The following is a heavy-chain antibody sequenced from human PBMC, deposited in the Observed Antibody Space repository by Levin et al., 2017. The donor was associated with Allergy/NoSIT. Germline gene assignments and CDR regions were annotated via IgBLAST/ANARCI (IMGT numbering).Heavy chain of an antibody. V-gene: IGHV3-30*14. J-gene: IGHJ4*02. CDR2: ISYDGNNE. Sequence: GGSLRLSCAASGFTFSNYAMQWVRQAPGKGLEWVAVISYDGNNEYYADSVKGRLTISRDNSKNTLYLQMNSLRLDDTAVYYCARPSKGSRVSAPIDVWGQGTLVTVSS. CDR3: ARPSKGSRVSAPIDV. D-gene: IGHD6-13*01. CDR1: GFTFSNYA.